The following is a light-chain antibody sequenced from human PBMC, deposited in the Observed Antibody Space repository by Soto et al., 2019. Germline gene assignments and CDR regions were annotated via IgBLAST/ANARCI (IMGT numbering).Light chain of an antibody. Sequence: EVVLTQSPATLSLSPGERATLSCRASQTVRNNYLAWYQQKPGQAPRLLIYDASSRATGIPDRFSGGGSGTDFTLTISSLEPEDFAVYYCQQRSNWPLTFGGGTKVDIK. V-gene: IGKV3D-20*02. CDR2: DAS. CDR1: QTVRNNY. J-gene: IGKJ4*01. CDR3: QQRSNWPLT.